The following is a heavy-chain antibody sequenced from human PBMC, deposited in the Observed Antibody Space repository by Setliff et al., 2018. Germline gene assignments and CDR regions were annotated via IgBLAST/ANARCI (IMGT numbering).Heavy chain of an antibody. J-gene: IGHJ5*02. CDR2: IYPGDSDT. CDR1: GYRFTSYW. V-gene: IGHV5-51*01. D-gene: IGHD3-3*01. Sequence: PGASLKISCKGSGYRFTSYWIGWVRQMPGKGLEWMGIIYPGDSDTRYSPSFQGQVTISADKSISTAYLQWSSLKASDTAMYYCARSRSNFWSGYFNWFDPWGQGTLVTVSS. CDR3: ARSRSNFWSGYFNWFDP.